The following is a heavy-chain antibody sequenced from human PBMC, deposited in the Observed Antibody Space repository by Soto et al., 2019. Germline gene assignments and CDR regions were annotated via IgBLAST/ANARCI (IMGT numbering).Heavy chain of an antibody. CDR1: GGSISSSSYY. D-gene: IGHD2-8*01. V-gene: IGHV4-39*01. J-gene: IGHJ6*02. CDR3: ARSLVMVYAIMDV. Sequence: QLQLQESGPGLVKPSETLSLTCTVSGGSISSSSYYWGWIRQPPGKGLEWIGSIYYSGSTYYNPSLKSRVTISVATSKNQFSLKLSSVTAADTAVYYCARSLVMVYAIMDVWGQGTTVTVSS. CDR2: IYYSGST.